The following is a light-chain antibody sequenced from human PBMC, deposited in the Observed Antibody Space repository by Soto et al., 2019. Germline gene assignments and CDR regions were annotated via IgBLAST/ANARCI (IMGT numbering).Light chain of an antibody. CDR2: AAS. CDR3: QQAYITPYT. CDR1: QGISTY. J-gene: IGKJ2*01. V-gene: IGKV1-39*01. Sequence: DILVTQSPVSLSASVGDRVTITCRTSQGISTYLNWYQQKTGEAPRLLISAASDLESGVPSRFSGSGSGADFTLTINSLRPEDFAAYHCQQAYITPYTFGQGTKLEI.